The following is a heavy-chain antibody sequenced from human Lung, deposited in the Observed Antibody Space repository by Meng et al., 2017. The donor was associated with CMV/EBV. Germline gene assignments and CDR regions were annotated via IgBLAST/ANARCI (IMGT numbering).Heavy chain of an antibody. Sequence: ASVXVSCKASGYTLPGYYMHWVRQAPGQGLEWMGWINPNSGGTDYAQKLQGRVTMTRDTSISTAYMELSRLSSDDTAVYYCARPGRDYWSGYRAHLLMDVWGQGTTVTVSS. CDR1: GYTLPGYY. J-gene: IGHJ6*02. D-gene: IGHD3-3*01. CDR2: INPNSGGT. CDR3: ARPGRDYWSGYRAHLLMDV. V-gene: IGHV1-2*02.